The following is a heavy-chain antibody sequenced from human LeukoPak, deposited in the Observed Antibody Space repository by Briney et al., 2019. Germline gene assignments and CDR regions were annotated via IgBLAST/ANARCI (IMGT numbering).Heavy chain of an antibody. CDR3: ARHSLKYELLSHFDF. D-gene: IGHD2-2*01. V-gene: IGHV4-59*08. Sequence: SETLSLTCTVSGASIRSYYWSWIRQPPGKGPEWIGYVYYTGSTNYNSSLKSRVTISADTSKNQFSLKLSSVTAADTAVYYCARHSLKYELLSHFDFWGQGTLVAVSS. CDR2: VYYTGST. J-gene: IGHJ4*02. CDR1: GASIRSYY.